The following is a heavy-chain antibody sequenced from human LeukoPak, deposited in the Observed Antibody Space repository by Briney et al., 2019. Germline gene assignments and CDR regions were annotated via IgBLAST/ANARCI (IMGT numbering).Heavy chain of an antibody. Sequence: SETLSLTCTFSGGSISSYYWSWIRQPPGKGLEWIGYIYYSGSTNYNPSLKSRVTISLDTSKNQFSLRPNSVTAADTALYYCARVSSGTFGLFDQWGQGTLVTVSS. J-gene: IGHJ4*02. D-gene: IGHD1-26*01. V-gene: IGHV4-59*01. CDR1: GGSISSYY. CDR2: IYYSGST. CDR3: ARVSSGTFGLFDQ.